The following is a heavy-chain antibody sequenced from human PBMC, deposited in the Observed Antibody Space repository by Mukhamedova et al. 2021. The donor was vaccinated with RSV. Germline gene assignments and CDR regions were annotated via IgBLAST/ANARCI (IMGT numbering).Heavy chain of an antibody. CDR2: ITPFNGNT. J-gene: IGHJ4*02. CDR3: AEGSGGSFPHGH. D-gene: IGHD2-15*01. V-gene: IGHV1-45*02. Sequence: EYMGWITPFNGNTNYAQKFQDRVTITRDRSMSTAYMELSSLRSEDTAMYYCAEGSGGSFPHGHWGQGTLVTVSS.